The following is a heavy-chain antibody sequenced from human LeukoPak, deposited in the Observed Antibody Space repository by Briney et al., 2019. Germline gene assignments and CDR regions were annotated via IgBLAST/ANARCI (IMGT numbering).Heavy chain of an antibody. V-gene: IGHV3-74*01. D-gene: IGHD1-1*01. CDR2: ISRDGATT. CDR1: GFTFRNYW. Sequence: GWSLRLSCAASGFTFRNYWMHWVRQAPGKGLVWVSRISRDGATTHYAGSVKGRFTISRDNAKNMVYLQMDSLSAEDTAVYYCVRLLDIDYWGQGTLVTDSS. CDR3: VRLLDIDY. J-gene: IGHJ4*02.